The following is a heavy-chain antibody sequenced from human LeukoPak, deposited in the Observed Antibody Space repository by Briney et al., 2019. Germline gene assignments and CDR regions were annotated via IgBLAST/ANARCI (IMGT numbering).Heavy chain of an antibody. CDR1: GFTFSTYG. CDR2: ISGGSSAM. D-gene: IGHD5-24*01. J-gene: IGHJ4*02. V-gene: IGHV3-48*02. CDR3: ARRNDYNSFDY. Sequence: GGSLRLSCAASGFTFSTYGMNWVRQAPGKGLAWVSYISGGSSAMYYADSVKGRFTTSRDNAKNSLYLQVNSLRDEDTAVYYCARRNDYNSFDYWGQGALVTVSS.